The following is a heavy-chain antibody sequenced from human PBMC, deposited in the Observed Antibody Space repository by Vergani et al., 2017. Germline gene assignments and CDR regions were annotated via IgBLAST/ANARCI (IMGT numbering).Heavy chain of an antibody. CDR2: ISGSGGSS. J-gene: IGHJ4*02. CDR3: AREGISSSFFGY. Sequence: EVQLLESGGGLVQPGGSLRLSCAASGFTFSSYAMSWVRQAPGKGLEWVSAISGSGGSSYYADSVKGRFTISRDNSKNTLYLQMNSLRAEDTAVYYCAREGISSSFFGYWGQGTLVTVSS. D-gene: IGHD6-6*01. V-gene: IGHV3-23*01. CDR1: GFTFSSYA.